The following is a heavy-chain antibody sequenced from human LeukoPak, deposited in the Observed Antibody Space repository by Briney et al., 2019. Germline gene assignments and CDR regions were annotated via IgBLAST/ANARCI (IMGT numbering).Heavy chain of an antibody. CDR1: GFTFSSYW. D-gene: IGHD3-3*01. Sequence: GGSLRLSCAASGFTFSSYWMSWVRQAPGKGLEWVANIKQDGSEKYYVDSVKGRFTISRDNAKNSLYLQMNSLRAEDTAVYYCARDFGGPYYYYYYMDVWGKGTTVTVSS. V-gene: IGHV3-7*01. CDR3: ARDFGGPYYYYYYMDV. J-gene: IGHJ6*03. CDR2: IKQDGSEK.